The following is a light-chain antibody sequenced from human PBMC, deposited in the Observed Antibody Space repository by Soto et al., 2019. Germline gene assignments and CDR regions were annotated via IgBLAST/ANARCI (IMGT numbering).Light chain of an antibody. CDR1: QSISSW. Sequence: DIQMTQSPSTLSASVGDRVTITCRASQSISSWLAWYQQKPGKDPKLLIYDASSLESGVPSRFSGSGSGTEFSLTISSLKPDDFATYYCQQYNSYPLTFGGGTKVEIK. CDR3: QQYNSYPLT. J-gene: IGKJ4*01. V-gene: IGKV1-5*01. CDR2: DAS.